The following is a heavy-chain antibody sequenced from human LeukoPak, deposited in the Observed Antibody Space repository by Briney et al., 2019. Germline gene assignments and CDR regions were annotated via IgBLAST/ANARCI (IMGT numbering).Heavy chain of an antibody. CDR2: IYYSGST. Sequence: PSQTLSLTCAVSGGSISSGDYYWSWIRQPPGKGLEWIGYIYYSGSTYYNPSLKSRVTISVDTSKNQFSLKLSSVTAADTAVYYCARYYDFWSGSLGTWSWFDPWGQGTLVTVSS. J-gene: IGHJ5*02. CDR3: ARYYDFWSGSLGTWSWFDP. CDR1: GGSISSGDYY. D-gene: IGHD3-3*01. V-gene: IGHV4-30-4*01.